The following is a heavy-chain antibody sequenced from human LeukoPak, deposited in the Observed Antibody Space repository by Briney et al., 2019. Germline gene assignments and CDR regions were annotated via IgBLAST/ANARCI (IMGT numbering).Heavy chain of an antibody. Sequence: GGSLRLSCAASGFTFSSYSMHWVRQAPGKGLEYASGINFNGGSTSYADSVRGRFTISRDNSKNTLYLQMGSLRGEDMAVYYCARRRTSCYDYWGQGTLVTVSS. J-gene: IGHJ4*02. CDR2: INFNGGST. CDR1: GFTFSSYS. V-gene: IGHV3-64*02. CDR3: ARRRTSCYDY. D-gene: IGHD2-2*01.